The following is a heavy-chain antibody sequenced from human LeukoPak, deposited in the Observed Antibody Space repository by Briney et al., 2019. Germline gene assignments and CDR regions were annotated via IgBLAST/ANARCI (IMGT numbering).Heavy chain of an antibody. J-gene: IGHJ5*02. V-gene: IGHV3-21*01. CDR2: ISSSSSYI. Sequence: GGSLRLSCAASGFTFSSYSMNWVRQAPGKGLEWVSSISSSSSYIYYADSVKGRFTISRDNAKNSLYLQMNSLRAEDTAVYYCARGVAARHWFDPWGQGTLVTVSS. CDR1: GFTFSSYS. D-gene: IGHD6-6*01. CDR3: ARGVAARHWFDP.